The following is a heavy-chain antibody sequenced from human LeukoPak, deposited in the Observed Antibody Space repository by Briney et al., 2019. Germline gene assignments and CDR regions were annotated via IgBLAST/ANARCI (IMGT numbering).Heavy chain of an antibody. CDR2: ISSSSSYI. CDR3: ARPYSSGWNDAFDI. V-gene: IGHV3-21*01. J-gene: IGHJ3*02. Sequence: GGSLRLSCAASGFTFSSYSMNWVRQAPGKGLEWVSSISSSSSYIYYADSVKGRFTISRDNAKNSLYLQMNSLRAEDTAVYYCARPYSSGWNDAFDIWGQGTMVTVSS. D-gene: IGHD6-19*01. CDR1: GFTFSSYS.